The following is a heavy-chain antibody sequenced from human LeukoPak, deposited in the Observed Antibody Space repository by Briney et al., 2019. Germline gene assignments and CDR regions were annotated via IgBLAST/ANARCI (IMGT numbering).Heavy chain of an antibody. CDR2: MNPNSGNT. CDR1: GYTFTSYD. CDR3: AARPYYYYYMDV. J-gene: IGHJ6*03. Sequence: ASVKVSCKASGYTFTSYDINWVRQATGQGLEGMGWMNPNSGNTGYAQKFQGRVTMTRNTSISTAYMELSSLRSEDTAVYYCAARPYYYYYMDVWGKGTTVTVSS. V-gene: IGHV1-8*01.